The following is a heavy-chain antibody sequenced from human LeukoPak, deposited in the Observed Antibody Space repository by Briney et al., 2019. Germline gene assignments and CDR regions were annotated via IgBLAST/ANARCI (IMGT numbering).Heavy chain of an antibody. D-gene: IGHD1-26*01. CDR2: ISWNSGSI. CDR1: GFTFDDYS. CDR3: AKGLFWELHREDNDAFDI. V-gene: IGHV3-9*01. J-gene: IGHJ3*02. Sequence: PGRSLRLACAASGFTFDDYSMHWVRQAPGKGLEWVSGISWNSGSIGYADSVKGRFTISRDNAKNSLYLQMNSLRAEDTALYYCAKGLFWELHREDNDAFDIWGQGTMVTVSS.